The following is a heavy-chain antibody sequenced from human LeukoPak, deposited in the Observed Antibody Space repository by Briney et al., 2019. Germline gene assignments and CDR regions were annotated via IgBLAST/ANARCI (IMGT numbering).Heavy chain of an antibody. CDR1: GYTFTGYY. J-gene: IGHJ3*02. Sequence: ASVKVSCKASGYTFTGYYMHWVRQAPGQGLEWMGWINPNSGGTNYAQKFQGRVTMTRDTSISTAYMELSRLRSDDTAVYYCARDAGSGSQLADASDIWGQGTMVTVSS. CDR3: ARDAGSGSQLADASDI. CDR2: INPNSGGT. V-gene: IGHV1-2*02. D-gene: IGHD3-10*01.